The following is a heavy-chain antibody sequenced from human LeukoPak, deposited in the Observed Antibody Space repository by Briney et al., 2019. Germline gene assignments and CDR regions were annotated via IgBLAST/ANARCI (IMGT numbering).Heavy chain of an antibody. CDR2: ISAYNGNT. Sequence: ASVKVSCKASGYTFTNYDISWVRQAPGQGLEWMGWISAYNGNTDYAQKLQGRVTMTTDTSTSTAYMEMRSLRSDDTAVYYCVRERKDDYVWGSYRSFIDYWGQGTLVTVSS. CDR1: GYTFTNYD. V-gene: IGHV1-18*01. J-gene: IGHJ4*02. CDR3: VRERKDDYVWGSYRSFIDY. D-gene: IGHD3-16*02.